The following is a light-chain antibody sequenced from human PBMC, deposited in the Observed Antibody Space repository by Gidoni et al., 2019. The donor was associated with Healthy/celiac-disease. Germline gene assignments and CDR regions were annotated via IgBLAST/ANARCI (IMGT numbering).Light chain of an antibody. J-gene: IGKJ4*01. Sequence: DIQMTQSPSSLSAYVGDRVTITCQASQDISNYLNWYQQKPGKAPKLLIYDASNLETGVPSRFSGSGSGTDLTFTISSLQPEDIATYYCQQYDNLLLTFGGGTKVEIK. V-gene: IGKV1-33*01. CDR3: QQYDNLLLT. CDR1: QDISNY. CDR2: DAS.